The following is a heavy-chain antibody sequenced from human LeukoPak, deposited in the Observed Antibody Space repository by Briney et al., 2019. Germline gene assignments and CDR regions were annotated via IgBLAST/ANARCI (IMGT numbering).Heavy chain of an antibody. CDR1: GGSISSGTSS. V-gene: IGHV4-31*03. CDR3: AKTNTPDNWFDP. Sequence: PSETLSLTCTVSGGSISSGTSSWSWIRQHPGKGLEWLGYIFDSGYSYYNPSLKSRLSMSVDTSKNRFSLTLSSVTAADTAIYYCAKTNTPDNWFDPWGQGILVTVSS. J-gene: IGHJ5*02. CDR2: IFDSGYS.